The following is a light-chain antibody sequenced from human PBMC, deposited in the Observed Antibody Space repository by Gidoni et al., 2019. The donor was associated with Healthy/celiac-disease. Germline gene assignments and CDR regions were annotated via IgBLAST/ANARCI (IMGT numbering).Light chain of an antibody. CDR1: SSNIGAGYD. CDR3: QSYDSSLSGSYV. Sequence: QSVLTQPPSVSGAPGQRVTISCTGSSSNIGAGYDVHWYQQLPGTAPQLRIYGNSNRPSGVPDRFAGSKSGTSASLAITGLQAEDEADYYCQSYDSSLSGSYVFGTGTKVTVL. J-gene: IGLJ1*01. CDR2: GNS. V-gene: IGLV1-40*01.